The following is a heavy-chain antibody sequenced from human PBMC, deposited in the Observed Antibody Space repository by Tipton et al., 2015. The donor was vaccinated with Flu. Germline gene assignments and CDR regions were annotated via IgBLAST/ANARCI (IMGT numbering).Heavy chain of an antibody. CDR2: INHSGTT. Sequence: TLSLTCAVYGGSFSAYYWSWIRQPPGKGLEWVGEINHSGTTNYNPSLTSRVTVSADTSKKQFSLKLTSVTAADTAVYYCASKVANWGVWEPLDYWGHGTLVTASS. CDR1: GGSFSAYY. CDR3: ASKVANWGVWEPLDY. D-gene: IGHD7-27*01. V-gene: IGHV4-34*01. J-gene: IGHJ4*01.